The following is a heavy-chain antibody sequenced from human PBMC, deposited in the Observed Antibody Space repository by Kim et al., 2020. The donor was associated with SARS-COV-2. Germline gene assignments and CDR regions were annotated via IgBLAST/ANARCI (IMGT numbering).Heavy chain of an antibody. CDR1: GFTFSSYW. Sequence: GGSLRLSCAASGFTFSSYWMHWVRQAPGKGLVWVSRINSDGSSTSYADSVKGRFTISRDNAKNTLYLQMNSLRAEDTAVYYCARDRALTTTAFYYYYYGMDVWGQGTTVTVSS. CDR2: INSDGSST. J-gene: IGHJ6*02. CDR3: ARDRALTTTAFYYYYYGMDV. D-gene: IGHD4-17*01. V-gene: IGHV3-74*01.